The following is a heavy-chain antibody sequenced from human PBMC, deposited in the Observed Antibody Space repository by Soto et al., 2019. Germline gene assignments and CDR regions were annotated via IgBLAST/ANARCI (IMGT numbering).Heavy chain of an antibody. D-gene: IGHD3-22*01. CDR3: ATAPDYYDSSGRNWFDP. Sequence: SETLSLTCTVSGGSISSGGYYWSWIRQHPGKGLEWIGYIYYSGSTYYNPSLKSRVTISVDTSKNQFSLKLSSVTAADTAVYYCATAPDYYDSSGRNWFDPWGQGTLVTAS. J-gene: IGHJ5*02. V-gene: IGHV4-31*03. CDR2: IYYSGST. CDR1: GGSISSGGYY.